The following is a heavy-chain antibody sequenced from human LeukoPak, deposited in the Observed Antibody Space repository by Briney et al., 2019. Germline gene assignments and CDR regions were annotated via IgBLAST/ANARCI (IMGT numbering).Heavy chain of an antibody. CDR1: GFTFSSYW. V-gene: IGHV3-7*03. Sequence: GGSLSLSCAASGFTFSSYWRSWVRQAPGKGLEWVANIKQDGSEKYYVDSVKGRFTISRDNAKNSLYLQMNSLKTEDTAVYYCTSPGYSGYWGQGTLVTVSS. J-gene: IGHJ4*02. D-gene: IGHD5-12*01. CDR2: IKQDGSEK. CDR3: TSPGYSGY.